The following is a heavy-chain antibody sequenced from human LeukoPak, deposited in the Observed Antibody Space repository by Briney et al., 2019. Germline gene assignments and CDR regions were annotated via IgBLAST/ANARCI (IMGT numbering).Heavy chain of an antibody. CDR2: IYYSGGT. V-gene: IGHV4-59*01. CDR3: ARAPAILGNHYYGMDV. Sequence: SEALSLTRTVSGGSITSYYWGWIRQPPGKNLEWIGGIYYSGGTNYNPSLTRRATISLDTSKSQVSLILTSVTPADTAVYYCARAPAILGNHYYGMDVWGQGTTVTVSS. D-gene: IGHD2-21*01. CDR1: GGSITSYY. J-gene: IGHJ6*02.